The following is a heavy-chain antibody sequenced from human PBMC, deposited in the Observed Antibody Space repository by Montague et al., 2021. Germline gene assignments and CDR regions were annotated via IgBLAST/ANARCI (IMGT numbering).Heavy chain of an antibody. V-gene: IGHV4-39*07. D-gene: IGHD6-13*01. Sequence: SETLSLTCTVSGASITSNIYYWGWIRQSPGKGLEWIGSIYYSGNSFYQPSLKSRITMAVDTSKNQFSLKLSSVTAAGTAIYYCAGVFSSWYVGWFDPWGQGTLVTVSS. CDR2: IYYSGNS. CDR3: AGVFSSWYVGWFDP. CDR1: GASITSNIYY. J-gene: IGHJ5*02.